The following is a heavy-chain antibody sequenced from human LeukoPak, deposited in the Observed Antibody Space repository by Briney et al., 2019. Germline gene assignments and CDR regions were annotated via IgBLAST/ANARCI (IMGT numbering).Heavy chain of an antibody. CDR2: IRSKAYRGTT. V-gene: IGHV3-49*04. CDR3: SRGPIQLWVHNGADV. D-gene: IGHD5-18*01. J-gene: IGHJ6*02. CDR1: GFNFGDHA. Sequence: PGGSLRLSCTTSGFNFGDHAMTWVRQAPGKGLEWVGFIRSKAYRGTTEYAAPVKGRFTISRDDSKSVVYLQMNSLKSEDTAVYYCSRGPIQLWVHNGADVWGQGTTVTVSS.